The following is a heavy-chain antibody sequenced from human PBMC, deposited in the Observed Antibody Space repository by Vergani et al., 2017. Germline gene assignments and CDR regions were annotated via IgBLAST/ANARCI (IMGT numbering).Heavy chain of an antibody. CDR1: GFTFNHYA. CDR2: ISGSGGST. Sequence: EVQLLESGGDLVQPGGSLRLSCAASGFTFNHYAMNWVRPAPGKGLEWVSRISGSGGSTYYAGSVKGRFTISRDSSKNTLYLQMNSLRSEDTAVYYCAKEPLEGQLTGGFQHWGQGTLVTVSS. V-gene: IGHV3-23*01. CDR3: AKEPLEGQLTGGFQH. J-gene: IGHJ1*01. D-gene: IGHD6-13*01.